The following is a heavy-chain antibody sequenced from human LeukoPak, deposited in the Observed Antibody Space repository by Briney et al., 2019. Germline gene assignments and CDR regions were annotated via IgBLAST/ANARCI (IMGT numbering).Heavy chain of an antibody. Sequence: GASVKVSCKASGGTFSSYAISWVRQAPGQGLEWMGRIIPILGIANYAQKFQGRVTITADKSTNTAYMELSSLRSEDTAVYFCARGRDGYNQATFDYWGQGTLVTVSS. CDR2: IIPILGIA. V-gene: IGHV1-69*04. CDR1: GGTFSSYA. D-gene: IGHD5-24*01. J-gene: IGHJ4*02. CDR3: ARGRDGYNQATFDY.